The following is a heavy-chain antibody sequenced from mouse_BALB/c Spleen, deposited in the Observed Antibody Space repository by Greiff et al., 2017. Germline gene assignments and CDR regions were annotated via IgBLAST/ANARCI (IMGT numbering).Heavy chain of an antibody. CDR3: ARNSDYYAMDY. J-gene: IGHJ4*01. CDR1: GYTFTSYT. Sequence: VQLQQSAAELARPGASVKMSCKASGYTFTSYTMHWVKQRPGQGLEWIGYINPSSGYTEYNQKFKDKTTLTADKSSSTAYMQLSSLTSEDSAVYYCARNSDYYAMDYWGQGTSVTVSS. CDR2: INPSSGYT. V-gene: IGHV1-4*02.